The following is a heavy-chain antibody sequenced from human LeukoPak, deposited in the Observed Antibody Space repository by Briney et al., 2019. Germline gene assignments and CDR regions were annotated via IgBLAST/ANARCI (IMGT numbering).Heavy chain of an antibody. CDR1: GFTFSSYA. J-gene: IGHJ4*02. CDR2: IRQDGSQK. Sequence: GGSLRLSCAASGFTFSSYAMSWVRQAPGKGLEWVATIRQDGSQKYYVDSVKGRFTISRDNAKNSLYLQMNSLRAEDTAVYYCAREGRGFDYWGQGTLVTVSS. CDR3: AREGRGFDY. D-gene: IGHD3-10*01. V-gene: IGHV3-7*01.